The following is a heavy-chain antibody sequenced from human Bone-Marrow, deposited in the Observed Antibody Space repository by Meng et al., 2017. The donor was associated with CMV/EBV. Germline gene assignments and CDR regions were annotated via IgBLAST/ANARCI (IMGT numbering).Heavy chain of an antibody. D-gene: IGHD4-11*01. CDR2: ISYDGSNK. J-gene: IGHJ5*02. CDR1: GFTFSSYA. V-gene: IGHV3-30-3*01. CDR3: ASLTTVTEGWFDP. Sequence: GESLKISCAASGFTFSSYAMHWVRQAPGKGLEWVAVISYDGSNKYYADSVKGRFTISRDNSKNTLYLQMNSLRAEDTAVYYCASLTTVTEGWFDPWGQGTLVTVSS.